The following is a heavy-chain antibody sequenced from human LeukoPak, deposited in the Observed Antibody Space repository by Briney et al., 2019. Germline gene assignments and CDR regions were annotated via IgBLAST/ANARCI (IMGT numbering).Heavy chain of an antibody. CDR3: AGRGQRYFRD. V-gene: IGHV4-4*08. CDR1: GDSNSSDY. CDR2: IYRIGNT. J-gene: IGHJ1*01. Sequence: PSETLSLTCIVSGDSNSSDYWSWIRQPPGKGLEWIGYIYRIGNTDYNPSLKSRVTISLDTSKNQLSLNLTSVTAADTAVYYCAGRGQRYFRDWGQGTLVTVSS.